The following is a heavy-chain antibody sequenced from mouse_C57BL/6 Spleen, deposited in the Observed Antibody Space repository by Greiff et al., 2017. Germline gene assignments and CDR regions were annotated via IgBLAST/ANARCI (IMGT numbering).Heavy chain of an antibody. D-gene: IGHD1-1*01. Sequence: EVQGVESGGGLVKPGGSLKLSCAASGFTFSSYAMSWVRQTPEKSLEWVATISDGGSYTYYPDKVKGRFTISRDNAKNNLYLQMGHLKSEDTAMYYCARDYYSSSMDYWGQGTSVTVSS. CDR3: ARDYYSSSMDY. CDR1: GFTFSSYA. V-gene: IGHV5-4*01. CDR2: ISDGGSYT. J-gene: IGHJ4*01.